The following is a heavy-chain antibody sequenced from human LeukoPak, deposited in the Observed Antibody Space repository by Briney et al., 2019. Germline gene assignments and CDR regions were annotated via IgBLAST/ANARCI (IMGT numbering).Heavy chain of an antibody. CDR2: IKSKTDGGTT. CDR1: GFTFSNAW. CDR3: TTAGQQLVGKYYYYYMDV. V-gene: IGHV3-15*01. J-gene: IGHJ6*03. D-gene: IGHD6-13*01. Sequence: PGGSLRLSCAASGFTFSNAWMSWVRQAPGKGLEWVGRIKSKTDGGTTDYAAPVKGRFTISRDDSKNTLYLQTNSLKTEDTAVYYCTTAGQQLVGKYYYYYMDVWGKGTTVTVSS.